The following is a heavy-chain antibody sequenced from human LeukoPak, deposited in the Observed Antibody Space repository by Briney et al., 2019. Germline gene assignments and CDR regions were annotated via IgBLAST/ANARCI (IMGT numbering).Heavy chain of an antibody. CDR3: ARVARPTNYYYYGMDV. V-gene: IGHV1-3*01. Sequence: ASVKVSCKASGGTFSSYAISWVRQAPGQRLEWMGWINAGNGNTKYSQKFQGRVTITRDTSASTAYMELSSLRSEDTAVYYCARVARPTNYYYYGMDVWGQGTTVTVSS. J-gene: IGHJ6*02. CDR2: INAGNGNT. D-gene: IGHD6-6*01. CDR1: GGTFSSYA.